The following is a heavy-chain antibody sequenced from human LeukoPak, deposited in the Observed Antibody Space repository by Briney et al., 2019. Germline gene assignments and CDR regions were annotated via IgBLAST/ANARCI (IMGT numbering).Heavy chain of an antibody. CDR1: GGSISSGDYY. J-gene: IGHJ4*02. CDR3: ARGLPTDKIDY. CDR2: FHHGGSP. D-gene: IGHD4-17*01. Sequence: SQTLSLTCTVSGGSISSGDYYWSWIRQPPGKGLEWIGRFHHGGSPSYNPSLQSRVTISADTSKNRFSLNLRSVTDADTAVYYCARGLPTDKIDYWGQGTLVTVSS. V-gene: IGHV4-30-4*01.